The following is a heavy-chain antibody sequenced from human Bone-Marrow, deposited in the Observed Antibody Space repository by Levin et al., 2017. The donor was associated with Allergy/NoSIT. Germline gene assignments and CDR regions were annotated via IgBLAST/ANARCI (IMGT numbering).Heavy chain of an antibody. Sequence: PGGSLRLSCAASGFTFSSYAMSWVRQAPGKGLEWVSAISGSGGSTYYADSVKGRFTISRDNSKNTLYLQMNSLRAEDTAVYYCAKDKLEYSSSYADYWGQGTLVTVSS. J-gene: IGHJ4*02. V-gene: IGHV3-23*01. CDR1: GFTFSSYA. D-gene: IGHD6-6*01. CDR2: ISGSGGST. CDR3: AKDKLEYSSSYADY.